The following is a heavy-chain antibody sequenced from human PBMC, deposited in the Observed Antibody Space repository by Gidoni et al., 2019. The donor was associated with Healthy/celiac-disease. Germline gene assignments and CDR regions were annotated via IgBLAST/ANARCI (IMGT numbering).Heavy chain of an antibody. CDR3: ARDGWPGYSYGYPYYYYGMDV. CDR2: ISAYNGNT. V-gene: IGHV1-18*01. CDR1: GYTFTSYG. D-gene: IGHD5-18*01. Sequence: QVQLVQSGAEVKKPGASVKVSCKASGYTFTSYGISWVRQAPGQGLEWMGWISAYNGNTNYAQKLQGRVTMTTDTSTSTAYMELRSLRSDDTAVYYCARDGWPGYSYGYPYYYYGMDVWGQGTTVTVSS. J-gene: IGHJ6*02.